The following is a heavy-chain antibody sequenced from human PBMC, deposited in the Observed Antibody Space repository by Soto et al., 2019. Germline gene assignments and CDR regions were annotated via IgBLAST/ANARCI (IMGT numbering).Heavy chain of an antibody. CDR3: AAARLRLLYYHSSRTFDS. CDR2: ISNDGSNK. D-gene: IGHD3-22*01. Sequence: GESLSLSCGASGFTFSNYGMDWVRQAPGKGLEWVAFISNDGSNKNYADSVKGRFSISRDTSENTLSLQLNSLRAEDTAVYFCAAARLRLLYYHSSRTFDSWAQGT. J-gene: IGHJ4*02. CDR1: GFTFSNYG. V-gene: IGHV3-30*03.